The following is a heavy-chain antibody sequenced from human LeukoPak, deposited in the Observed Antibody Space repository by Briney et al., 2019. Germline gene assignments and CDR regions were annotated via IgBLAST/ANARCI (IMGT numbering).Heavy chain of an antibody. CDR1: GFDFGNYA. Sequence: PGGSLRLSRAASGFDFGNYAMHWVRQAPGKGLQWVSGINWSSKMVAYAASVKGRFTISRDNAKNSLYLQMNSLTSEDTAFYFCAKGSLEMATVDFEFWGQGTLVTVSS. CDR2: INWSSKMV. CDR3: AKGSLEMATVDFEF. J-gene: IGHJ4*02. D-gene: IGHD5-24*01. V-gene: IGHV3-9*01.